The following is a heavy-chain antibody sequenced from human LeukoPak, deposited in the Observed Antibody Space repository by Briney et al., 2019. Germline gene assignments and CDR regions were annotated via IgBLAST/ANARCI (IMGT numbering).Heavy chain of an antibody. V-gene: IGHV3-53*01. D-gene: IGHD3-22*01. CDR3: ARRRSKAYEN. Sequence: GSLRLSCAASGFTVSSHYMTWVRQAPGKGLEWVSLISSGSSTYYADSVKGRFTISRDNSKNTLYLQLNSLRADDTAVYYCARRRSKAYENWGQGTLVTVSS. CDR2: ISSGSST. CDR1: GFTVSSHY. J-gene: IGHJ4*02.